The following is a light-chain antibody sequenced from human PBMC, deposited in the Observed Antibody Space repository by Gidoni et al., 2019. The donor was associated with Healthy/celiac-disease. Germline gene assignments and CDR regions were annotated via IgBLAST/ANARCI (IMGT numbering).Light chain of an antibody. CDR3: QKRSNWPPLT. V-gene: IGKV3-11*01. Sequence: EIVLTQSPATLSLSPGERATLSCSASQSVSSYLAWYQQKPGQAPRLLIYDASNRATGIPARFSGSGSGTDFTLTISSLEPEDFAVYYCQKRSNWPPLTFGGGTKVEIK. J-gene: IGKJ4*01. CDR1: QSVSSY. CDR2: DAS.